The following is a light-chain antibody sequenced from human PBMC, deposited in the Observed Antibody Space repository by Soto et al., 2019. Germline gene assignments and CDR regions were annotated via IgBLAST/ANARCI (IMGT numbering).Light chain of an antibody. CDR3: QQRSNGPPIT. V-gene: IGKV3-11*01. J-gene: IGKJ5*01. CDR1: QSISSY. Sequence: VLTQSPATLSLSPGERATLSCTASQSISSYLAWYQQKPVQAPRLLIYDASNRATGIPARFSGSGSGTDFTLTISSLESEDFAVYYCQQRSNGPPITFGQGTRLEI. CDR2: DAS.